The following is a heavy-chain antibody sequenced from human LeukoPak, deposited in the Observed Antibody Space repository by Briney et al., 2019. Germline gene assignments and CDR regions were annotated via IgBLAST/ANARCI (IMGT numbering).Heavy chain of an antibody. J-gene: IGHJ4*02. CDR3: ARDPGDSRGYSTGSFDY. D-gene: IGHD3-22*01. Sequence: SETLSLTCAVYGGSFSGYYWNWIRQPPGKGLEWIGEINHSGSTNYNPSLKSRVTISVDTSKNQFSLKLSSVTAADTAVYFCARDPGDSRGYSTGSFDYWGQGTLVTVSS. V-gene: IGHV4-34*01. CDR1: GGSFSGYY. CDR2: INHSGST.